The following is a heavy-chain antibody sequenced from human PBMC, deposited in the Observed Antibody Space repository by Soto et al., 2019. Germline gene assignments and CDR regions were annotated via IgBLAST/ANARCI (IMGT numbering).Heavy chain of an antibody. D-gene: IGHD5-18*01. V-gene: IGHV1-18*04. CDR2: ISAYNGNT. CDR1: GYTFTSYG. CDR3: ARLSYQSYYYYYGMDV. Sequence: GASVKVSCKASGYTFTSYGISWVRQAPGQGLEWMGWISAYNGNTNYAQKLQGRVAMTTDTSTSTAYMELRSLRSDDTAVYYCARLSYQSYYYYYGMDVWGQGTTVTVSS. J-gene: IGHJ6*02.